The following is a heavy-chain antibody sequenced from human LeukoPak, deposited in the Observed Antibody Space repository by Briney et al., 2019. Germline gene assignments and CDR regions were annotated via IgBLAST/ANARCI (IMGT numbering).Heavy chain of an antibody. CDR3: ARSAVVVAATLDRAEYFQH. V-gene: IGHV4-59*12. CDR2: IYYSGST. Sequence: SETLSLTCTVSGGSIRTYYWSWIRQPPGKGLEWIGFIYYSGSTKYNPSLKSRVTISVDTSKNQFSLKLSSVTAADTAVYYCARSAVVVAATLDRAEYFQHWGQGTLVTVSS. D-gene: IGHD2-15*01. CDR1: GGSIRTYY. J-gene: IGHJ1*01.